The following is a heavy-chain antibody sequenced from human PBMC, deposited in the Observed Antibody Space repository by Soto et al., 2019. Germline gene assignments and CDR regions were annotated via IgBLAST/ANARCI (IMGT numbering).Heavy chain of an antibody. Sequence: SVKVSCKASGGTFSSYTISWVRQAPGQGLEWMGRIIPILGIANYAQKFQGRVTITADESTSTAYMELSSLRSEDTAVYYCATRGLGGNGAFDIWGQGTMVTVSS. J-gene: IGHJ3*02. CDR2: IIPILGIA. CDR1: GGTFSSYT. V-gene: IGHV1-69*02. CDR3: ATRGLGGNGAFDI. D-gene: IGHD2-15*01.